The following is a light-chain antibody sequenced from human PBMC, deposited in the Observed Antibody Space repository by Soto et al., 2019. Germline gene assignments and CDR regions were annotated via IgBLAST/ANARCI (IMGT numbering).Light chain of an antibody. CDR1: SCNIGTNT. CDR2: SNY. J-gene: IGLJ2*01. Sequence: QSVLTQPPSASGTPGQRVTISCSGSSCNIGTNTVNWYQQLPGTAPKLLIYSNYQRPSGVPDRFSGSKSGTSASLAISGLQSEDEADYYCAAWDDSLTHVVFGGGTKVTVL. V-gene: IGLV1-44*01. CDR3: AAWDDSLTHVV.